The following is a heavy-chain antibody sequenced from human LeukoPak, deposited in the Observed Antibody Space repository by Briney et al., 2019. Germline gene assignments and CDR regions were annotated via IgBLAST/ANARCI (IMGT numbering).Heavy chain of an antibody. CDR2: IYYSGST. CDR3: ARGLRQWLETSYYYYYGMDV. J-gene: IGHJ6*02. Sequence: SQTLSLTCTVSGGSISSGDYYWSWIRQPPGKGLEWLGYIYYSGSTYYNPSLKSRVTISVDTSKNQFSLKLSSVTAADTAVYYCARGLRQWLETSYYYYYGMDVWGQGTTVTVSS. V-gene: IGHV4-30-4*01. D-gene: IGHD6-19*01. CDR1: GGSISSGDYY.